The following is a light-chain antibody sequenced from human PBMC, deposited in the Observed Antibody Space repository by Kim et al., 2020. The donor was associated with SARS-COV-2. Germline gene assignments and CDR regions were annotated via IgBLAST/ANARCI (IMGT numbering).Light chain of an antibody. CDR3: QVWDTNTDRHV. CDR1: NIGSKS. CDR2: YDR. V-gene: IGLV3-21*01. J-gene: IGLJ1*01. Sequence: SYELTQPPSVSVAPGETARITCGGTNIGSKSVHWYQQRPGRAPVLVIYYDRDRPSVIPERFSGSNSGNTATLTISGVEAGDEADYYCQVWDTNTDRHVFGSGTKVTVL.